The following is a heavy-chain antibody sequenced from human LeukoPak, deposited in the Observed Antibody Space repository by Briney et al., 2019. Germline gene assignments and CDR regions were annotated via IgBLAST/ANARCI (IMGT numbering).Heavy chain of an antibody. CDR1: GGTFSSYA. V-gene: IGHV1-69*05. J-gene: IGHJ4*02. D-gene: IGHD3-3*01. Sequence: SVKVSCKASGGTFSSYAISWVRQAPGQGLEWMGGIIPIFGTANYAQKFQGRVTITTEEYTSTAYTELSSLRSEDTAVYYCASSGRNYDFWSGYFNFSGQGTLVTVSS. CDR2: IIPIFGTA. CDR3: ASSGRNYDFWSGYFNF.